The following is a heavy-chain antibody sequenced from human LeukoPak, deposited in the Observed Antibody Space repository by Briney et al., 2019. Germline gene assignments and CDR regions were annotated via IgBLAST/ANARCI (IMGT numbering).Heavy chain of an antibody. D-gene: IGHD6-13*01. V-gene: IGHV3-66*01. Sequence: GGSLRLSCAASGFTVSSNYKSWVRQAPGKGLEWVSVIYSGGSTYYADSVKGRFTISRDNSKNTLYLQMNSLRAEDTAVYYCARAIAAAGPYGMDVWGQGTAVTVSS. CDR3: ARAIAAAGPYGMDV. CDR2: IYSGGST. CDR1: GFTVSSNY. J-gene: IGHJ6*02.